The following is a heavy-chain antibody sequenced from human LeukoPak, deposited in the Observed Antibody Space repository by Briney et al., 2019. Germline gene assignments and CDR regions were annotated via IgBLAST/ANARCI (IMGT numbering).Heavy chain of an antibody. V-gene: IGHV3-21*01. CDR2: ISSSSSYI. CDR1: GFTFSSYS. J-gene: IGHJ5*02. CDR3: ARYCSSTSCYGFDP. D-gene: IGHD2-2*01. Sequence: GGSLRLSCAASGFTFSSYSMNWVRQAPGKGLEWVSSISSSSSYIYYTESVMGRFTISRDNAKNSLYLQMNSLRAEDTAVYYCARYCSSTSCYGFDPWGQGTLVTVSS.